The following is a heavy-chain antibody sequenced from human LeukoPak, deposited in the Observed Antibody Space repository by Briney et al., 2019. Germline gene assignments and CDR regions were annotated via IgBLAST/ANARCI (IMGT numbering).Heavy chain of an antibody. CDR2: IYSGGRI. CDR1: GGSFRGDYY. Sequence: PSETLSLTCTVSGGSFRGDYYWAWIRQPPGKGLEWIGSIYSGGRIYYNPSLKSRVSISIDTSNNDLSLKATSVTAADTAGYYCARAPWAYGNYVHAFDIWGQGTMVTVSS. CDR3: ARAPWAYGNYVHAFDI. J-gene: IGHJ3*02. V-gene: IGHV4-39*07. D-gene: IGHD4-11*01.